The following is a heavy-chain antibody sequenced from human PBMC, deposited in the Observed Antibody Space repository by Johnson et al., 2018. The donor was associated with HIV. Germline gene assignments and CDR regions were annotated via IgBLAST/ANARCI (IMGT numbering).Heavy chain of an antibody. D-gene: IGHD6-13*01. J-gene: IGHJ3*02. Sequence: VQLVESGGGVVQPGRSLRLSCAASGFTFSSYAMHWVRQAPGKGLDWVAVISDDGSNEYYADSVKGRFAISRDNSKNTLYLQMNSLRAEDTAVYYCARVKQQVVRVGSDAFDIWGQGTMVTVSS. CDR2: ISDDGSNE. CDR3: ARVKQQVVRVGSDAFDI. V-gene: IGHV3-30*09. CDR1: GFTFSSYA.